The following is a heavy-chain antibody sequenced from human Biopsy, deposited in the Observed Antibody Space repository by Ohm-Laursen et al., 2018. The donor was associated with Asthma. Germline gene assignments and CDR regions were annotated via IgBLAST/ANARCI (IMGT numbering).Heavy chain of an antibody. CDR1: GFSFSDYY. CDR3: ATNSGAYKNSLGDGLDV. D-gene: IGHD1-26*01. V-gene: IGHV3-11*04. CDR2: ISSSGSTT. Sequence: GSLRLSCAASGFSFSDYYMTWMRQAPGKGLEWVSSISSSGSTTYPAESVKGRFTISRDNAQKSLFLQMGSLRAEDTAVYYCATNSGAYKNSLGDGLDVWGQGTTVIVSS. J-gene: IGHJ6*02.